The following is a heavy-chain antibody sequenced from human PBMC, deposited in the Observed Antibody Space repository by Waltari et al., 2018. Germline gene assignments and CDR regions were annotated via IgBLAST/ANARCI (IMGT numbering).Heavy chain of an antibody. CDR1: GYTFTSYD. J-gene: IGHJ4*02. Sequence: QVQLVQSGAEVKKPGASVKVSCKASGYTFTSYDINWVRQATGQGLEGMGWMNPNVVKPGYAQKFQGRVTITRNTSSSTAYMELSSLRSEDTAVYYCASLSSDPYGTFDYWGQGTLVTVSS. CDR2: MNPNVVKP. D-gene: IGHD3-16*02. CDR3: ASLSSDPYGTFDY. V-gene: IGHV1-8*03.